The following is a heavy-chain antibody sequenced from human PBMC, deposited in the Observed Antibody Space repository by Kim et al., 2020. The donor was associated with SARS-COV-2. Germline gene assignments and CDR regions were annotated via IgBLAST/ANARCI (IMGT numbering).Heavy chain of an antibody. CDR2: IWYDGSNK. Sequence: GGSLRLSCAASGFTFSSYGMHWVRQAPGKGLEWVAVIWYDGSNKYYADSVKGRFTISRDNSKNTLYLQMNSLRAEDTAVYYCARTFFGVNLGRSYFDYWGQGTLVTVSS. V-gene: IGHV3-33*01. CDR3: ARTFFGVNLGRSYFDY. J-gene: IGHJ4*02. D-gene: IGHD3-3*01. CDR1: GFTFSSYG.